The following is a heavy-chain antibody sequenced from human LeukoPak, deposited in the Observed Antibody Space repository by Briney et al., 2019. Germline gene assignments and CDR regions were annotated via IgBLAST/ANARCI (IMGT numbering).Heavy chain of an antibody. CDR1: GFTVSSTY. CDR2: LYSGGSI. J-gene: IGHJ4*02. D-gene: IGHD2/OR15-2a*01. V-gene: IGHV3-66*04. CDR3: AGHHPRNTVDF. Sequence: PGGSLRLSCAASGFTVSSTYMTWVRQAPGKGLEWVSILYSGGSIYYADSVKGRFTISRDNSKNTLYLHMTTLRVEDTAVYYCAGHHPRNTVDFWGQGTLVTVSS.